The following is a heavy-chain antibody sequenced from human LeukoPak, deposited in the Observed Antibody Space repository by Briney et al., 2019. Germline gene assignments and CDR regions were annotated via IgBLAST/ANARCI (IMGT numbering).Heavy chain of an antibody. V-gene: IGHV3-23*01. J-gene: IGHJ4*02. CDR3: ATRTSASGYDS. D-gene: IGHD5-12*01. CDR2: ISGSGGTT. Sequence: GGSLRLSCAASGFTFSSYVMTWVRQAPGKGLEWVSGISGSGGTTSYAGSVKGRFTISRDNSKNTLYLQVNSLRAEDTAVYYCATRTSASGYDSWGQGTLVTVSS. CDR1: GFTFSSYV.